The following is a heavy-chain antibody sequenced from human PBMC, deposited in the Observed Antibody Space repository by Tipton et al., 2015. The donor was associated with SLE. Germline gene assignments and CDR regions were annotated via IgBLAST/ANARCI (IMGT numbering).Heavy chain of an antibody. CDR1: GDSINSDGYF. CDR2: IYYSGST. J-gene: IGHJ4*02. V-gene: IGHV4-31*03. D-gene: IGHD4-11*01. CDR3: ARFDYSNWDDY. Sequence: TLSLTCTVSGDSINSDGYFWTWISQPPGKGLEWIGYIYYSGSTYYNPSLQSRLTMSVDTSRNQFSLKLTYVTAADTAVYFCARFDYSNWDDYWGQGTLVTVSS.